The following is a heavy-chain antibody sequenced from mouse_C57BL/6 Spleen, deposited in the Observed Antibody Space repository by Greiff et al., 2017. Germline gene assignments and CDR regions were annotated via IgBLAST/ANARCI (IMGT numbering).Heavy chain of an antibody. CDR2: ISYDGSN. D-gene: IGHD1-1*01. Sequence: VQLKESGPGLVKPSQSLSLTCSVTGYSITSGYYWNWIRQFPGNKLEWMGYISYDGSNNYNPSLKNRISITRDKSKNQFFLKLNSVTTEDTATYYCAREDYGSHLDYWGQGTTLTVSS. CDR1: GYSITSGYY. V-gene: IGHV3-6*01. CDR3: AREDYGSHLDY. J-gene: IGHJ2*01.